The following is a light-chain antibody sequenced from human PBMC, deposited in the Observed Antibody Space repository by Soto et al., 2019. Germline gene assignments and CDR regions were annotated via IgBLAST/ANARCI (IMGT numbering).Light chain of an antibody. CDR3: QSYDSSLSVWV. Sequence: QSVLTQPPSASGTPGQRVTISCSGSSSNIGSSNVNWYQQLPGTAPKLLIYGNSNRPSGVPDRFSGSKSGTSASLAITGLQAEDEADYYCQSYDSSLSVWVFGGGTKLTVL. CDR1: SSNIGSSN. J-gene: IGLJ3*02. CDR2: GNS. V-gene: IGLV1-40*01.